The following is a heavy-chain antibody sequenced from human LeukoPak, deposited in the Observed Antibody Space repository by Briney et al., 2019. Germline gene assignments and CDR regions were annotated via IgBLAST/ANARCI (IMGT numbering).Heavy chain of an antibody. CDR1: AFTFSSYG. J-gene: IGHJ4*02. Sequence: GGSLRLSCAASAFTFSSYGMSWVRQAPGKGLEWVSSISSSSSYIYYADSVKGRFTISRDNAKNSLYLQMNSPRAEDAAAYYCARDEAVAGTGLDYWGQGTLVTVSS. CDR2: ISSSSSYI. CDR3: ARDEAVAGTGLDY. V-gene: IGHV3-21*01. D-gene: IGHD6-19*01.